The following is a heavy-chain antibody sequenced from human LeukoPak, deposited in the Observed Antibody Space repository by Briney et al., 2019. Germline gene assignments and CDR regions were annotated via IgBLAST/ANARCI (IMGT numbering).Heavy chain of an antibody. V-gene: IGHV1-69*04. D-gene: IGHD2-15*01. J-gene: IGHJ6*02. CDR3: ATLGYCSGGSCYSRYYYYGMDV. Sequence: SVNVSCKASGGTFSSYAISWVRQAPGQGLEWMGRIIPILGIANYAQKFQGRVTITADKSTSTAYMELSSLRSEDTAVYYCATLGYCSGGSCYSRYYYYGMDVWGQGTTVTVSS. CDR2: IIPILGIA. CDR1: GGTFSSYA.